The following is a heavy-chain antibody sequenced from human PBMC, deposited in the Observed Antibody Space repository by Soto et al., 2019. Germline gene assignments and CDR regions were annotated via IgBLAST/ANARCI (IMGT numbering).Heavy chain of an antibody. Sequence: LQLQGSGPGLVKPSETLSLTCTVSGGSFSSSTYYWGWIRQPPGKGLEWIGSMYSGGNTYYNPSLKSRVTVSVDTSKNHFSLKLTSVTAADTAMYYCARQPYDSTGYYYGAWGQGTLVTVSS. V-gene: IGHV4-39*01. D-gene: IGHD3-22*01. CDR2: MYSGGNT. CDR3: ARQPYDSTGYYYGA. J-gene: IGHJ5*02. CDR1: GGSFSSSTYY.